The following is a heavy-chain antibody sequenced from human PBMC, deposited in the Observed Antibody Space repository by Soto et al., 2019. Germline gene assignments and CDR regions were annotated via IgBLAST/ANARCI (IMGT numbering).Heavy chain of an antibody. CDR2: IWYDGTNK. Sequence: QVQLVESGGGVVQPGRSLRLSCAASGFTLSSYGMHWVRQAPGKGLEWVAVIWYDGTNKYYAASVMGRFTISRDNSQNTLSLQTNSLRAEDTAVYYFARDRGAAAGTRYYYGMDVWGQGTTVTVSS. CDR3: ARDRGAAAGTRYYYGMDV. CDR1: GFTLSSYG. V-gene: IGHV3-33*01. J-gene: IGHJ6*02. D-gene: IGHD6-13*01.